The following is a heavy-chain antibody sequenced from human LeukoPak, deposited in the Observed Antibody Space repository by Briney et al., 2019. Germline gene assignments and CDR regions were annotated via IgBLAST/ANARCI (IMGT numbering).Heavy chain of an antibody. Sequence: GGSLRLSCSASGFTFRSYAMNWVRQAPGKGLEWVSGISGSGGSTYYADSVKGRFTISRDNSKNTLYLQMNSLRAEDTAVYYCAKEGVAAAGTGFVDYWGQGTLVTVSS. J-gene: IGHJ4*02. CDR1: GFTFRSYA. D-gene: IGHD6-13*01. V-gene: IGHV3-23*01. CDR2: ISGSGGST. CDR3: AKEGVAAAGTGFVDY.